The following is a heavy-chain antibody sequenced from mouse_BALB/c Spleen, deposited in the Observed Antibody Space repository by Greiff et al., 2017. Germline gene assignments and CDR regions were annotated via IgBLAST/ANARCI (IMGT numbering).Heavy chain of an antibody. V-gene: IGHV10-1*02. D-gene: IGHD2-1*01. CDR1: GFTFNTYA. Sequence: DVKLQESGGGLVQPKGSLKLSCAASGFTFNTYAMNWVRQAPGKGLEWVARIRSKSNNYATYYADSVKDRFTISRDDSQSMLYLQMNNLKTEDTAMYYCVRESPLWYDGAWFAYWGQGTLVTVSA. J-gene: IGHJ3*01. CDR2: IRSKSNNYAT. CDR3: VRESPLWYDGAWFAY.